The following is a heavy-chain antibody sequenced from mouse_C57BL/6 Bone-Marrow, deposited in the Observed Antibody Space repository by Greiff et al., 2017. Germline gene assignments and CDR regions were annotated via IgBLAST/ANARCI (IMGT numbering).Heavy chain of an antibody. Sequence: EVKLVESGGDLVKPGGSLKLSCAASGFTFSSYGMSWVRQTPDKRLEWVATISSGGSYTYYPDSVKGRFTISRDNAKNTLYLQMSRLKSEDTAMYYWARQGGRWLLVFAYWGQGTLVTVSA. CDR1: GFTFSSYG. J-gene: IGHJ3*01. D-gene: IGHD2-3*01. CDR3: ARQGGRWLLVFAY. CDR2: ISSGGSYT. V-gene: IGHV5-6*01.